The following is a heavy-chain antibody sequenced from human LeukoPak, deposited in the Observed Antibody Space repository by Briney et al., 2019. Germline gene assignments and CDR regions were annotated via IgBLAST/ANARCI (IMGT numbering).Heavy chain of an antibody. CDR1: GGSISSYY. D-gene: IGHD3-10*01. J-gene: IGHJ6*04. V-gene: IGHV4-59*01. CDR2: IYYSGST. Sequence: PSETLSLTCTVSGGSISSYYWSWIRQPPGKGLEWIGYIYYSGSTNYNPSLKSRVTISVDTSKNQFSLKLSSVTAADTAVYYCARDGHYYGSGYVWGKGTTVTISS. CDR3: ARDGHYYGSGYV.